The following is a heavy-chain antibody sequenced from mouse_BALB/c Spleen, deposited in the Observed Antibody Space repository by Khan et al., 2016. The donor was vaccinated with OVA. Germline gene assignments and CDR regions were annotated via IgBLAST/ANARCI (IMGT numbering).Heavy chain of an antibody. CDR3: ASAYYANYREAMDY. Sequence: QVQLKESGPGLVAPSQSLSITCTVSGFSLTGYGVNWVRQPPGKGLEWLGMIWGDGSSDYNSALKSRLSITKDNSMSHVFLKMNSLQTDDTARYYCASAYYANYREAMDYWGQGNSVTVSS. V-gene: IGHV2-6-7*01. D-gene: IGHD2-10*01. J-gene: IGHJ4*01. CDR2: IWGDGSS. CDR1: GFSLTGYG.